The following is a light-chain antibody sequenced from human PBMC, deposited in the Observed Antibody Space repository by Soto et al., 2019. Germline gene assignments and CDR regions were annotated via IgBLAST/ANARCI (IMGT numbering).Light chain of an antibody. J-gene: IGKJ4*01. Sequence: EIVMTQSPVTLSVSPGERATLSCRASQSVSSNLAWYQQKPCQAPRLLIYGASTRSTGIPARFSGSGSGTEFTLTISSLQSEDFAVYYCQQNNNWPPLTFGGGTKVEIK. CDR3: QQNNNWPPLT. CDR1: QSVSSN. CDR2: GAS. V-gene: IGKV3-15*01.